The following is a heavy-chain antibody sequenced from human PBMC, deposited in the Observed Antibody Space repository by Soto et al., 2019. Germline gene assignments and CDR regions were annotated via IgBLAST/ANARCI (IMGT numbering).Heavy chain of an antibody. V-gene: IGHV3-11*04. CDR3: AREYCSSTSCLNWFDP. CDR1: GFTFSDYY. Sequence: PGGSLRLSCTASGFTFSDYYMSWIRQAPGKGLEWVSYISSSGSTIYYADSVKGRFTISRDNAKNSLYLQMNSLRAEDTAVYYCAREYCSSTSCLNWFDPWGQGTLVTVSS. J-gene: IGHJ5*02. CDR2: ISSSGSTI. D-gene: IGHD2-2*01.